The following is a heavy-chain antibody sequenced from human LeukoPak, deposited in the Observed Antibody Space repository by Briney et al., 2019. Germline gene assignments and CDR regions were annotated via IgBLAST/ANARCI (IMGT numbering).Heavy chain of an antibody. J-gene: IGHJ4*02. V-gene: IGHV3-48*03. Sequence: GGSLRLSCAASGFTFSSYEMNWVRQAPGKGLEWVPYISSSGSTIYYADSVKGRFTISRDNAKNSLYLQMNSLRAEDTAVYYCARAQPQFHYGSGSYQYYFDYWGQGTLVTVSS. CDR3: ARAQPQFHYGSGSYQYYFDY. CDR1: GFTFSSYE. D-gene: IGHD3-10*01. CDR2: ISSSGSTI.